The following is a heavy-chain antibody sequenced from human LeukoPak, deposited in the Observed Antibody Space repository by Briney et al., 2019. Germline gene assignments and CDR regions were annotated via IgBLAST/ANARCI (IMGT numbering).Heavy chain of an antibody. Sequence: SETLSLTCTVSGGSISSGGYYWSWIRQHPGKGLEWIGYIYYSGSTYYNPSLKSRVTISVDTSKNQFSLKLSSVTAADTAVYYCASSYYYDSSGPAPLWGQGTMVTVSS. D-gene: IGHD3-22*01. J-gene: IGHJ3*01. CDR3: ASSYYYDSSGPAPL. V-gene: IGHV4-31*03. CDR1: GGSISSGGYY. CDR2: IYYSGST.